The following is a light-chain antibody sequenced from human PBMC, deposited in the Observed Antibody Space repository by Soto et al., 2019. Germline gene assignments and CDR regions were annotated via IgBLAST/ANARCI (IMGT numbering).Light chain of an antibody. CDR3: QQFNSYLSIN. CDR2: DVS. V-gene: IGKV1-13*02. CDR1: QDISSA. J-gene: IGKJ5*01. Sequence: AIQLTQSPSSLSASVGDRVTITCRASQDISSALAWYQQKPGKAPKLLIYDVSSLESGSHQGSAAVHLGQIFALTIRSLQPEDFATYFCQQFNSYLSINFGQGTRLEIK.